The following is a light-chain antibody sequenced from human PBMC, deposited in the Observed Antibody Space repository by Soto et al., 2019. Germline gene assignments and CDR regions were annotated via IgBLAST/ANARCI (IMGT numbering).Light chain of an antibody. Sequence: DIQVTQSPSILSASVGDRVTITCRASQTINRWMAWYQQKPGKAPKLLIYKASSLDSGVPSRFSGSGSGTEFTLTISSRQPDDFATYYCQHDKTFGQGTKVAIK. CDR1: QTINRW. CDR2: KAS. V-gene: IGKV1-5*03. J-gene: IGKJ1*01. CDR3: QHDKT.